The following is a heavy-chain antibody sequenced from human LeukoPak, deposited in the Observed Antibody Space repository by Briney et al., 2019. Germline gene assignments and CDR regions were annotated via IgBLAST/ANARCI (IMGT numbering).Heavy chain of an antibody. CDR2: IYYSGST. Sequence: PSETLSLTCTVSGGSISSGDYYWSWIRQPPGKGLEWIGYIYYSGSTYYNPSLKSRVTISVDTSKNQFSLKLSSVTAEDAAVYYCARDRGVAAAGSHWFDPWGQGTLVTVSS. CDR1: GGSISSGDYY. D-gene: IGHD6-13*01. J-gene: IGHJ5*02. V-gene: IGHV4-30-4*02. CDR3: ARDRGVAAAGSHWFDP.